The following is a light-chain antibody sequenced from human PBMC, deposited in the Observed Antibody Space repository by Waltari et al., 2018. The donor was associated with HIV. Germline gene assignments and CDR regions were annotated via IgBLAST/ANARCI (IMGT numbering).Light chain of an antibody. J-gene: IGLJ3*02. Sequence: SYELTQPPSVSVSPGQTARITCSGDALPKKYASWYQQKSGQAPVLVIYVDTKRPSGIPWRFSGSSSGTMATLTISGAQVEDEADYYCYSTDISGNHRVFGGGTKLTVL. CDR1: ALPKKY. CDR2: VDT. CDR3: YSTDISGNHRV. V-gene: IGLV3-10*01.